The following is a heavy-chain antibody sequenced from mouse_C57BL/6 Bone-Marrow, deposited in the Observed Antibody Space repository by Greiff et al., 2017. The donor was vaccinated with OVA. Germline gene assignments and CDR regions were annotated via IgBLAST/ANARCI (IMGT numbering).Heavy chain of an antibody. CDR1: GFSLTSYA. CDR3: ARSYDYDVGGYAMDY. D-gene: IGHD2-4*01. V-gene: IGHV2-9-1*01. Sequence: QVQLQQSGPGLVAPSQSLSITCTVSGFSLTSYAISWVRQPPGKGLEWLGVIWTGGGTNYNSALKSRLSISKDNSKSQVFLKMNSLQTDDTARYYCARSYDYDVGGYAMDYWGQGTSVTVSS. J-gene: IGHJ4*01. CDR2: IWTGGGT.